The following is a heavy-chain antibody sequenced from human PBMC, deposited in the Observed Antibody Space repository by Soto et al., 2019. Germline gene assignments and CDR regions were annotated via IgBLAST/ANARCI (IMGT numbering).Heavy chain of an antibody. CDR1: GFTVSSNY. J-gene: IGHJ3*02. Sequence: PGGSLRLSCAASGFTVSSNYMSWVRQAPGKGLEWVSVIYSGGSTYYADSVKGRFTISRDNSKNTLYLQMNSLRAEDTAVYYCATSHPPQRYSSGWYGTNAFDIWGQGTMVTVSS. V-gene: IGHV3-53*01. D-gene: IGHD6-19*01. CDR2: IYSGGST. CDR3: ATSHPPQRYSSGWYGTNAFDI.